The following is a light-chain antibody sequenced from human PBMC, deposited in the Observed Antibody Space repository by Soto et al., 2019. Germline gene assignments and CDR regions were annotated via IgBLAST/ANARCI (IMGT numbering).Light chain of an antibody. J-gene: IGKJ1*01. CDR1: QSVSSSY. CDR3: QQRSNWPPT. V-gene: IGKV3D-20*02. CDR2: DAS. Sequence: IVMTQSPATLSVSPGERATLSCRASQSVSSSYLAWYQQKPGQAPRLLIYDASNRATGIPARFSGSGSGTDFTLTISSLEPEDFAVYYCQQRSNWPPTFGQGTKVDIK.